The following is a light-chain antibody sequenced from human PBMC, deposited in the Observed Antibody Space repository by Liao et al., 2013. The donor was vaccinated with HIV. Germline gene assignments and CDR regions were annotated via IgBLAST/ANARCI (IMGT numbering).Light chain of an antibody. J-gene: IGLJ3*02. Sequence: SYELTQPPSVSVSPGQTASITCSGDKLGDKYACWYQQKPGQSPVLVIYQDSKRPSGIPERFSGSSSGTTVTLTISGAQVEDEADYYCQAWDSSTWLFGGGTNLTVL. CDR1: KLGDKY. V-gene: IGLV3-1*01. CDR2: QDS. CDR3: QAWDSSTWL.